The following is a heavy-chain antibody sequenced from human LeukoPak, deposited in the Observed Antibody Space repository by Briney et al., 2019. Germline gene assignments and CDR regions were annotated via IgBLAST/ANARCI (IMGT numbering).Heavy chain of an antibody. CDR3: ARVQGSSGPGIFEY. CDR2: INQDGSEK. V-gene: IGHV3-7*01. J-gene: IGHJ4*02. D-gene: IGHD6-19*01. CDR1: GFTPSNYW. Sequence: GGSLRLSCAASGFTPSNYWMSWVRQAPGKGLEWVANINQDGSEKYYVDSVKGRFTISRDNARSSLYLQMNSLRVEDTAVYYCARVQGSSGPGIFEYWGQGTLVPVSS.